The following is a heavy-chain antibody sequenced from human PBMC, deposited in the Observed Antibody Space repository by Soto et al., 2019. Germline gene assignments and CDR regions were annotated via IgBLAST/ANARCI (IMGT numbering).Heavy chain of an antibody. CDR3: AKGSRGRGYYYYGMDV. Sequence: ESGGGVVQPGRSLRLSCAASGFTFSSYGMHWVRQAPGKGLEWVAVISYDGSNKYYADSVKGRFTISRDNSKNTLYLQMNSLRAEDTAVYYCAKGSRGRGYYYYGMDVWGQGTTVTVSS. CDR2: ISYDGSNK. J-gene: IGHJ6*02. CDR1: GFTFSSYG. D-gene: IGHD3-10*01. V-gene: IGHV3-30*18.